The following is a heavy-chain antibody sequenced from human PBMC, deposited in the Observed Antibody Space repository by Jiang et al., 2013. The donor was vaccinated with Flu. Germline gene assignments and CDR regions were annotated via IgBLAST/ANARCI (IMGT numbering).Heavy chain of an antibody. CDR1: EFTFGSYW. Sequence: LLESGGGLVQPGGSLRLSCAASEFTFGSYWMNWVRQAPGKGLEWVANIKQDGTEKYYVDSVKGRFTISRDNAKSSLYLQMNSLTAEDTAVYYCAREYGGYTNWYFDLWGRGTLVTVSS. J-gene: IGHJ2*01. CDR3: AREYGGYTNWYFDL. D-gene: IGHD5-12*01. V-gene: IGHV3-7*03. CDR2: IKQDGTEK.